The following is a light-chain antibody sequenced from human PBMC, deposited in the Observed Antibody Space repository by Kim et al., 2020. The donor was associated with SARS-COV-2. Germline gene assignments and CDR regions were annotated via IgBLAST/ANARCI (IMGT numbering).Light chain of an antibody. J-gene: IGKJ1*01. V-gene: IGKV3-20*01. CDR1: QSVSGSY. Sequence: SPGERATFSCRASQSVSGSYSAWYQQKPGQAPRLLIYDASTRAPGIPDRFSGSGSGTDFTLTISRLEPEDFAVYYCQQYGSSPQTFGQGTKVDIK. CDR2: DAS. CDR3: QQYGSSPQT.